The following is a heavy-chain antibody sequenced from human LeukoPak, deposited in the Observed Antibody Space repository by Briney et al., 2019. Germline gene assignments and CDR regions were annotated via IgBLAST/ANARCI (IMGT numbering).Heavy chain of an antibody. CDR3: ARVPMVRGVINNHDAFDI. CDR2: IYYSGST. Sequence: SETLSLTCTVSGGSISSYYWSWIRQPPGKRLEWIGYIYYSGSTNYNPSLKSRVTISVDTSKNQFSLKLSSVTAADTAVYYCARVPMVRGVINNHDAFDIWGQGTMVTVSS. V-gene: IGHV4-59*01. J-gene: IGHJ3*02. D-gene: IGHD3-10*01. CDR1: GGSISSYY.